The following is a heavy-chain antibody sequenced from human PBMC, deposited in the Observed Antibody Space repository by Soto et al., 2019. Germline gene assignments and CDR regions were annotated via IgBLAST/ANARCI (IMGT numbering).Heavy chain of an antibody. Sequence: PGGSLRLSCAASGFSFRNYAMTWVRQAPGKGLEWVSGLSGSGTMRYYADSVRGRFIISRDNAKNTLFLQMDNLRVEDSAAYYCAKEAEQNEDVPIPGDNWGQGTPVTVSS. J-gene: IGHJ4*02. CDR3: AKEAEQNEDVPIPGDN. V-gene: IGHV3-23*01. CDR1: GFSFRNYA. D-gene: IGHD2-2*02. CDR2: LSGSGTMR.